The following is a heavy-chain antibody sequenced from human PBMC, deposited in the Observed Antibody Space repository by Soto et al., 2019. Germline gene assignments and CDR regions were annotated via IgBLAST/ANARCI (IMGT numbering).Heavy chain of an antibody. CDR2: IIPIFGTA. CDR1: GGTFSSYA. J-gene: IGHJ1*01. V-gene: IGHV1-69*12. Sequence: QVQLVQSGAEVKKPGSSVKVSCKASGGTFSSYAISWVRQAPGQGLEWMGGIIPIFGTANYAQKFQGRVTITADESTSTAYMELSSLRSEDTAVYYCARWSDYGDYVALVPGGYFQHWDQGTLVTVSS. CDR3: ARWSDYGDYVALVPGGYFQH. D-gene: IGHD4-17*01.